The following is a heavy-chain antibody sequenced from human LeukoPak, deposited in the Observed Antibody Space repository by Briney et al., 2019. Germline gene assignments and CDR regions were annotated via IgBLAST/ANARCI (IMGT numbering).Heavy chain of an antibody. J-gene: IGHJ4*02. V-gene: IGHV3-74*01. CDR2: IKSDGSIT. CDR1: GFTFSSYW. CDR3: ARVGASVGAIDY. Sequence: GGSLRLSCAASGFTFSSYWMRWVRQDPGKGLVWVSRIKSDGSITSYADSVKGRFTISRDNAKNTLYLQTNSLRAEDTAVYYCARVGASVGAIDYWGQGTLVTVSS. D-gene: IGHD1-26*01.